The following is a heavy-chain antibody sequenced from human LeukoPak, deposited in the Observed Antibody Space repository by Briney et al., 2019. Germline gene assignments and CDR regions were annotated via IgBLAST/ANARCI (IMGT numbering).Heavy chain of an antibody. CDR1: GGSISSSSYY. D-gene: IGHD3-22*01. CDR2: IYYSGST. V-gene: IGHV4-39*07. CDR3: ARDAQYYYDSSGYYY. Sequence: SETLSLTCTVSGGSISSSSYYWGWIRQPPGKGLEWIGSIYYSGSTYYNPSLKSRVTISVDTSKNQFSLKLSSVTAADTAVYYCARDAQYYYDSSGYYYWGQGTLVTVSS. J-gene: IGHJ4*02.